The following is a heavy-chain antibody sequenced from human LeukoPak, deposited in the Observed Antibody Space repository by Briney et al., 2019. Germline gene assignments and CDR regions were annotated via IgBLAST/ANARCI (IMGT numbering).Heavy chain of an antibody. Sequence: GGSLRLSCAASGVTLSSYAMSWARQAPGKGLEWVASINHNGNVNYHVDSVKGRFTISRDNAKNSLYLQMSNLRAEDTAVYFCARGGGLDVWGQGATVTVSS. CDR1: GVTLSSYA. V-gene: IGHV3-7*03. J-gene: IGHJ6*02. D-gene: IGHD3-16*01. CDR2: INHNGNVN. CDR3: ARGGGLDV.